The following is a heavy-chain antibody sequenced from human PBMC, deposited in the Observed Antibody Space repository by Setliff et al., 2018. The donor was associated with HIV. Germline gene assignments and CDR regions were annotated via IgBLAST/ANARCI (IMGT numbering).Heavy chain of an antibody. CDR1: GGSINSDSYY. Sequence: KSSETLSLTCTVFGGSINSDSYYWTWIRRPAGRGLEWIGHIHTSGSTNYNPSLKSRVTISIDTSKNQFSLKLRSATATDTALYYCARVSSSYYFLGAFDSWGQGTLVTVSS. J-gene: IGHJ4*02. D-gene: IGHD6-13*01. CDR2: IHTSGST. V-gene: IGHV4-61*09. CDR3: ARVSSSYYFLGAFDS.